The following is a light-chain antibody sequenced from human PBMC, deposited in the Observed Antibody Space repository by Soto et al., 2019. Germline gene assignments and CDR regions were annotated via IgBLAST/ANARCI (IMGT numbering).Light chain of an antibody. Sequence: EIVMTQSPATLSVSPGERATLSCRASLVVSSNFARYQQNPGQAPSLRIYAAPCRATAITARFSASGSETEFTFTTTSPQSEDFVVYSWQQYNDWTPTFGQRTKVDIK. J-gene: IGKJ1*01. V-gene: IGKV3-15*01. CDR1: LVVSSN. CDR3: QQYNDWTPT. CDR2: AAP.